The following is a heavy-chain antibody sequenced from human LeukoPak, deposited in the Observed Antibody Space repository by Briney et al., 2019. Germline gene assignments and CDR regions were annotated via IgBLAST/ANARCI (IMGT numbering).Heavy chain of an antibody. CDR3: ARDPYPLPNLLFDY. J-gene: IGHJ4*02. Sequence: GGSLRLSCAASGFTFSSCPMNWVRQAPGKGLEWVSSIDSGGSYKYHADSLKGRFTISRDNAKNSLYLQMNSLRAEDTAVYYCARDPYPLPNLLFDYWGQGTLVTVSS. CDR1: GFTFSSCP. D-gene: IGHD2-2*01. V-gene: IGHV3-21*01. CDR2: IDSGGSYK.